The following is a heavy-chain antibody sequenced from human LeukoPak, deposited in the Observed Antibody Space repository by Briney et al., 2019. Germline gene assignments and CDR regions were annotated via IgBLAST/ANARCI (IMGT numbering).Heavy chain of an antibody. D-gene: IGHD3-22*01. J-gene: IGHJ3*02. Sequence: GGSLRLSCAASGSTFSSYWMHWVRQAPGKGLVWVSRINSDGGSTSYADSVKGRFTISRDNAKNTLYLQMNSLRAEDTAVYYCARERREITMIGRDAFDIWGQGTMVTVSS. CDR1: GSTFSSYW. CDR3: ARERREITMIGRDAFDI. CDR2: INSDGGST. V-gene: IGHV3-74*01.